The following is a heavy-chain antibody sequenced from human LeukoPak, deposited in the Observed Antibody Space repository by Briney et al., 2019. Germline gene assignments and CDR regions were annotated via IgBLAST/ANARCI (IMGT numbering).Heavy chain of an antibody. CDR3: ARGAIGRDGYNFCFDY. CDR1: GGSISSYY. V-gene: IGHV4-59*01. Sequence: SETLSLTCTVSGGSISSYYWSWIRQPPGKGLEWIGYIYYSGSTNYNPSLKSRLTISVDTSKNQFSLKLSYVTTADTAVYYCARGAIGRDGYNFCFDYWGQGTLVTVSS. J-gene: IGHJ4*02. D-gene: IGHD5-24*01. CDR2: IYYSGST.